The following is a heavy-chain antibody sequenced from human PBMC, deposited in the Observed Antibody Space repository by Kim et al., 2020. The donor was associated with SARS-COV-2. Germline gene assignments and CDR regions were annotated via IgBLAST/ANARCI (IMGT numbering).Heavy chain of an antibody. V-gene: IGHV3-33*08. J-gene: IGHJ4*02. CDR1: GFTFNNYV. Sequence: GGSLRLSCAASGFTFNNYVMHWVRQTPAKGLEWVAVISYDGSNEYYADSVKGRFTISRDNSKNTLYLQMNSLEAEDTAVYYCARENWGNYDYWGQGTLVTVSS. CDR3: ARENWGNYDY. CDR2: ISYDGSNE. D-gene: IGHD7-27*01.